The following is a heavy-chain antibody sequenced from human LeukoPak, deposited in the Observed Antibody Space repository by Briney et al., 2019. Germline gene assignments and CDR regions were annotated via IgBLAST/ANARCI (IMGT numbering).Heavy chain of an antibody. Sequence: KPSETLSLTCTVSGGSISSSSYYWGWIRQPPGKGLEWIGSIYYSGSTYYNPSLKSRVTVSVDTSKNQFSLKLSSVTAADTAVYYCARGGYSIDYWGQGTLVTVSS. D-gene: IGHD1-1*01. CDR2: IYYSGST. CDR3: ARGGYSIDY. V-gene: IGHV4-39*07. CDR1: GGSISSSSYY. J-gene: IGHJ4*02.